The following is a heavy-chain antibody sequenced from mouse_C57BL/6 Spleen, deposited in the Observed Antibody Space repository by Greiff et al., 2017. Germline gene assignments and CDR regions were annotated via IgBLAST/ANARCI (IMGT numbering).Heavy chain of an antibody. J-gene: IGHJ1*03. V-gene: IGHV3-6*01. CDR3: ARTPVAYWYFDV. D-gene: IGHD1-1*01. CDR2: ISYDGSN. Sequence: ESGPGLVKPSQSLSLTCSVTGYSITSGYYWNWIRQFPGNKLEWMGYISYDGSNNYNPSLKNRISITRDTSKNQFFLKLNSVTTEDTATYYCARTPVAYWYFDVWGTGTTVTVSS. CDR1: GYSITSGYY.